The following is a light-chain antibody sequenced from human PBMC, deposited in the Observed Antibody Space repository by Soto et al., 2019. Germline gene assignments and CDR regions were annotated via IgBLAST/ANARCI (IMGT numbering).Light chain of an antibody. CDR3: QTWDTGSVI. CDR1: SGHISYA. V-gene: IGLV4-69*01. J-gene: IGLJ2*01. Sequence: QSVLPQSPSASASLGASVKLTCTLSSGHISYAIAWHQQLPEKGPRYLMKLNNDGNHTRGAGIPDRFTGSSSGAERFLIISSLQSDYEADYYCQTWDTGSVIFGGGTKLTVL. CDR2: LNNDGNH.